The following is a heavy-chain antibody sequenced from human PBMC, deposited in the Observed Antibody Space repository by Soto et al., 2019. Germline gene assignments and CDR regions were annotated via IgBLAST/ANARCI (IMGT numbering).Heavy chain of an antibody. D-gene: IGHD4-17*01. CDR3: TRVGGYYGDYPNFDY. Sequence: SETLSLTCTVSGSSISPFYWSWIRQPPGKGLEWIGYIYYTGSTKYNPSLKSRVTLSLGTSRNQLSLKLSSVTAADTAVYYCTRVGGYYGDYPNFDYWGPGTLVTVSS. V-gene: IGHV4-59*01. CDR1: GSSISPFY. CDR2: IYYTGST. J-gene: IGHJ4*02.